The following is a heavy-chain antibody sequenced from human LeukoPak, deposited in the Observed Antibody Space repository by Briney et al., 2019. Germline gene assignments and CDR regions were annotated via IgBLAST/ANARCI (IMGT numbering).Heavy chain of an antibody. CDR1: GGSISSGGYY. CDR2: IYYSGST. J-gene: IGHJ5*02. D-gene: IGHD5-12*01. CDR3: ARGENSGYDYH. V-gene: IGHV4-31*03. Sequence: SETLSLTCTVSGGSISSGGYYWSWIRQHPGKGLEWIGYIYYSGSTYYNPSLKSRVTISVDTSKNQFSLKLSSVTAADTAVYYCARGENSGYDYHWGQGTLVTVSS.